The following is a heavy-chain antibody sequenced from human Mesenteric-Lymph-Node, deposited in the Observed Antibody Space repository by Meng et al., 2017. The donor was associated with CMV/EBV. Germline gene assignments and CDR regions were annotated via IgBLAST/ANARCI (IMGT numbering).Heavy chain of an antibody. CDR1: GFTFSRFS. CDR3: VKDYGSGSYWDY. J-gene: IGHJ4*02. Sequence: GESLKISCAASGFTFSRFSMHWVRQAPGKGLAWVAVISYDGSNKYYADSVKGRFTISRDNSKNTLYLQMNSLRAEDTAVYYCVKDYGSGSYWDYWGQGTLVTVSS. D-gene: IGHD3-10*01. V-gene: IGHV3-30*04. CDR2: ISYDGSNK.